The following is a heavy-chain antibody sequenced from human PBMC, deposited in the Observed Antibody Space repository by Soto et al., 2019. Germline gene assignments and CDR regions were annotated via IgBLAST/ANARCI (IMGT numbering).Heavy chain of an antibody. D-gene: IGHD2-15*01. CDR1: GFTVTDIY. V-gene: IGHV3-66*01. J-gene: IGHJ3*02. CDR2: IYNEFT. Sequence: EVQLVESGGGLVQPGGSLRLSCVASGFTVTDIYMNWVRQAPGKGLECVSVIYNEFTDYADSVRGRFSISTDSSKNALYLKMNSLRAEDSAVYYCVREPRYCSGGSCSIMGDAFDIWGQGTMVTVSS. CDR3: VREPRYCSGGSCSIMGDAFDI.